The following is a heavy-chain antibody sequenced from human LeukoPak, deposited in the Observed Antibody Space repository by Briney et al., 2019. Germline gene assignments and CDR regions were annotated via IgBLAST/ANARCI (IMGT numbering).Heavy chain of an antibody. V-gene: IGHV3-23*01. CDR2: IYENGGTT. Sequence: GGSLRLSCVGSGFTFRGHAMSWVRQAPEKGLEFVSGIYENGGTTYYADSVKGRFSISRDNPKNTLYLQMDSLRGEDTAVYYCAKDFRIGYSAHFDYWGQGALVTVSS. J-gene: IGHJ4*02. D-gene: IGHD2-21*01. CDR1: GFTFRGHA. CDR3: AKDFRIGYSAHFDY.